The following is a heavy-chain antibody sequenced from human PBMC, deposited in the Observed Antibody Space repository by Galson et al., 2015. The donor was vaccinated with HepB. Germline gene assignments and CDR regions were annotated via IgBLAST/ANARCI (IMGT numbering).Heavy chain of an antibody. CDR2: INAGNGNT. V-gene: IGHV1-3*01. Sequence: SVKVSCKASGYTFTSYAMHWVRQAPGQRLEWMGWINAGNGNTKYSQKFQGRVTITRDTSTSTAYMELSSLRSEDTAVYYCARGARYCSSTSCYTLYYFDYWGQGTLVTVSS. CDR1: GYTFTSYA. D-gene: IGHD2-2*02. CDR3: ARGARYCSSTSCYTLYYFDY. J-gene: IGHJ4*02.